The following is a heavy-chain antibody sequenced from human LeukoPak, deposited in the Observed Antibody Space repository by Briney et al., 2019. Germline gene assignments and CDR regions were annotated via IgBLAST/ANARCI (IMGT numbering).Heavy chain of an antibody. J-gene: IGHJ4*02. CDR1: GYYLSELS. CDR3: ATVAHCSSTSCYPYYFDF. CDR2: FDPTDDAT. D-gene: IGHD2-2*01. Sequence: ASVKVSCKVSGYYLSELSMHWVRQAPGKGLEWMGGFDPTDDATIYTQKFQGRVTVTGDTATDTAYMELSSLRSNDTAVYYCATVAHCSSTSCYPYYFDFWGQGTLVTVSS. V-gene: IGHV1-24*01.